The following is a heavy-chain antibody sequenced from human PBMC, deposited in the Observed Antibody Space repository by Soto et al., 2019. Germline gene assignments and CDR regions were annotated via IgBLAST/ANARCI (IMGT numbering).Heavy chain of an antibody. J-gene: IGHJ4*02. CDR3: TTLGEWGTYSGY. D-gene: IGHD3-16*01. V-gene: IGHV3-73*02. CDR2: IRSEAKSFAT. CDR1: GFTFSGAS. Sequence: EVRLVESGGGLVQPGGSLKLSCAASGFTFSGASIHWVRQASGKGLEWIGRIRSEAKSFATGYAESVKGRFTVSRDDSKNTAYLQMNRLKADDTAMYYCTTLGEWGTYSGYWGQGTLVTVSS.